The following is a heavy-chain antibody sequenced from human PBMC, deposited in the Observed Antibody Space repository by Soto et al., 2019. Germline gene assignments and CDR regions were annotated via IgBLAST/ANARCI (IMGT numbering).Heavy chain of an antibody. CDR3: AKAYHYGSGGYPGAFDY. CDR2: ISGITGST. V-gene: IGHV3-23*01. J-gene: IGHJ4*02. CDR1: GFTFRSFA. Sequence: EVQLLESGGGLVQPGGSLRLSCAASGFTFRSFAMSWVRQVPGKGLEWVSAISGITGSTFYPDSMKGRFIVSRDNTKNTLYLEMSSLRVEDTAVYYCAKAYHYGSGGYPGAFDYWGQGTLVTVSS. D-gene: IGHD3-10*01.